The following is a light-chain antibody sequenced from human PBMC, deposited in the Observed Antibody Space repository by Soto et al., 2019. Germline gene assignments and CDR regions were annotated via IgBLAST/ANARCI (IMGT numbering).Light chain of an antibody. CDR2: GAS. Sequence: EMVLTQWPTTLSLPRGQRATLSCRASQSVNSNLAWYQQKPGQAPRLLIYGASTRATGIPARFSGSGSGTEFTLTISSPQSEDFAVYCCQQYNNWPRTFGQGTKEDI. V-gene: IGKV3-15*01. CDR3: QQYNNWPRT. J-gene: IGKJ1*01. CDR1: QSVNSN.